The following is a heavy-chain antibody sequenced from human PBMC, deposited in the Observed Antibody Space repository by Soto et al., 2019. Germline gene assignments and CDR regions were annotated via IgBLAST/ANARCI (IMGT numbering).Heavy chain of an antibody. Sequence: SLRLSCAASGFTFSSYSMNWVRQAPGKGLEWVSYISSGSSTIYYADSVKGRFTISRDNAQNSLYLQMNSPGAEDTAVYYCANTYSSGGGAFDVWGQGTMVTVSS. CDR1: GFTFSSYS. J-gene: IGHJ3*01. D-gene: IGHD6-19*01. CDR2: ISSGSSTI. V-gene: IGHV3-48*01. CDR3: ANTYSSGGGAFDV.